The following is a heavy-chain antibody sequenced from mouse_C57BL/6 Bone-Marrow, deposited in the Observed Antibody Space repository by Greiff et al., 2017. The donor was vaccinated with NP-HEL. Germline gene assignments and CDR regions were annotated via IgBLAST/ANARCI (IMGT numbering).Heavy chain of an antibody. Sequence: QVHVKQSGAELVRPGTSVKMSCKASGYTFTNYWIGWAKQRPGHGLEWIGDIYPGGGYTNYNEKFKGKATLTADKSSSTAYMQFSSLTSEDSAIYYCARISNLYAMDYWGQGTSVTVSS. CDR1: GYTFTNYW. J-gene: IGHJ4*01. D-gene: IGHD4-1*01. V-gene: IGHV1-63*01. CDR2: IYPGGGYT. CDR3: ARISNLYAMDY.